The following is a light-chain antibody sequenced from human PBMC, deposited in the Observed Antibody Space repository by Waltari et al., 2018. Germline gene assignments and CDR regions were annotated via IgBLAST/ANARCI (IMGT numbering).Light chain of an antibody. J-gene: IGLJ3*02. CDR1: SLPKKY. V-gene: IGLV3-10*01. Sequence: SYELTQPPSVSVSPGQAARTPCSGDSLPKKYAYWYQQKSGQAPVLVNYEDSKRPSGIPERFSGSSSGTTATLTLSGAQVEDEGDYYCYSTDSSDTHRVFGGGTKLTVL. CDR3: YSTDSSDTHRV. CDR2: EDS.